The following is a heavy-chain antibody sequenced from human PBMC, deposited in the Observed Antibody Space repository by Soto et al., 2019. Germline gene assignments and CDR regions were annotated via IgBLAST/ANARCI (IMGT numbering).Heavy chain of an antibody. V-gene: IGHV4-39*01. Sequence: QLQLQESGPGLVKPSATLSLTCTVSGGSSSSSSYYWGWIRQPPGKGLEWIGRIDYRGSTYYNPSLKSRVTISVDTSKNQFSLKLSSVTAADTAVDYCASRTVDTAMGNWFDPWGQGTLVTVSS. CDR3: ASRTVDTAMGNWFDP. CDR1: GGSSSSSSYY. J-gene: IGHJ5*02. CDR2: IDYRGST. D-gene: IGHD5-18*01.